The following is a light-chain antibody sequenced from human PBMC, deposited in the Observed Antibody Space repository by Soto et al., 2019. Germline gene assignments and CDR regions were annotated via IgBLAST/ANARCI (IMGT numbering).Light chain of an antibody. V-gene: IGKV3-15*01. J-gene: IGKJ5*01. Sequence: EIVMTQSPASLSVSPGQRATLSCRASQSVSSTLAWYQQKPGQAPRLLIYGASTRATGIPAGFSGSGSGTEFTLIISSLQSEDFAVYYCQQYNNWPITFGQGTRLEIK. CDR1: QSVSST. CDR3: QQYNNWPIT. CDR2: GAS.